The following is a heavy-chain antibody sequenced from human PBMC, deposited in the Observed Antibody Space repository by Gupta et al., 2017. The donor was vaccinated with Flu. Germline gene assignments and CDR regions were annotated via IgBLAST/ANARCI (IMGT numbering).Heavy chain of an antibody. CDR3: ARDRSPADYYYYLDV. Sequence: DSVKGRFTISRDNSKNTLYLDMNSLRTEDTAVYYCARDRSPADYYYYLDVWGKGTTVTVS. J-gene: IGHJ6*03. V-gene: IGHV3-30*01.